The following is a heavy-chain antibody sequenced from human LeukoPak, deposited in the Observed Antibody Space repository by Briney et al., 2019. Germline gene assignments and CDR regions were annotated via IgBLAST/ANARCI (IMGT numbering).Heavy chain of an antibody. Sequence: GGSLRLSCAASGFTFSTSWMHWVRQAPGKGLEWVSRIRGDGRETNYADSVKGRFTISRDNAKNTLSLQMNSLRAEDTALYYCARVVTWFDPWGQGTLVTVCS. J-gene: IGHJ5*02. CDR2: IRGDGRET. D-gene: IGHD4-11*01. CDR3: ARVVTWFDP. CDR1: GFTFSTSW. V-gene: IGHV3-74*01.